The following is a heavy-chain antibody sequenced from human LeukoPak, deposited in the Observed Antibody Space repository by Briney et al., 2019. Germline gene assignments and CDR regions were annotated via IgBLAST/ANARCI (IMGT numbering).Heavy chain of an antibody. CDR2: IIPIFGTA. Sequence: SVKVSCKASGGTFSSYAISWVRQAPGQGLEWMGGIIPIFGTANYAQKFQGRVTITADESTSTAYMELSSLRSEDTAVYYCARGPPRVPAAPFDYWGQGTLVTVSS. V-gene: IGHV1-69*13. D-gene: IGHD2-2*01. CDR3: ARGPPRVPAAPFDY. CDR1: GGTFSSYA. J-gene: IGHJ4*02.